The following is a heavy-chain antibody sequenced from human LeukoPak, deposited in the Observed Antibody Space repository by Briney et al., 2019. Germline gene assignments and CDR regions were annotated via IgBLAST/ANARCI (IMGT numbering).Heavy chain of an antibody. CDR2: IYSGAGT. J-gene: IGHJ4*02. CDR3: ARDRGFSSRWRLFVY. V-gene: IGHV3-66*02. CDR1: GFTVSSNY. Sequence: PGGSLRLSCAASGFTVSSNYMSWVRQAPGKGLEWVSVIYSGAGTSYADSVQGRFTISRDNSKNTLYLQMNSLRVEDTAVYYCARDRGFSSRWRLFVYWGQGTLVTVSS. D-gene: IGHD6-13*01.